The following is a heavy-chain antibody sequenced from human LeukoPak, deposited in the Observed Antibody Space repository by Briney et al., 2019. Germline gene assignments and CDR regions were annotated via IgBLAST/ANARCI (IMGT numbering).Heavy chain of an antibody. CDR2: ISGSGGST. CDR3: ARKGGAGTEPYYSDY. J-gene: IGHJ4*02. V-gene: IGHV3-23*01. D-gene: IGHD6-13*01. Sequence: GGSLRLSCAASGFTFSSYAMSWVRQAPGKGLEWVSAISGSGGSTYYADSVKGRFTISRDNSKNTLYLQMNSLRAEDTAVYYCARKGGAGTEPYYSDYWGQGTLVTVSS. CDR1: GFTFSSYA.